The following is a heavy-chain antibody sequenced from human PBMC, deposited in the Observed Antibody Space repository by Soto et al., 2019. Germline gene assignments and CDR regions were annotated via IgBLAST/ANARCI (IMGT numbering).Heavy chain of an antibody. CDR3: ARDGLPFALDI. D-gene: IGHD3-16*01. Sequence: EVQLLESGGGLVQPGGSLRLSCAASGFTLSRHWMSWVRQAPGKGLEWVAKIKEDGSEENYVDSVKGRFTISRDNAKNSLYLQMNSLRAEDTAVYYCARDGLPFALDIWGQGTVVTVFS. V-gene: IGHV3-7*03. CDR2: IKEDGSEE. J-gene: IGHJ3*02. CDR1: GFTLSRHW.